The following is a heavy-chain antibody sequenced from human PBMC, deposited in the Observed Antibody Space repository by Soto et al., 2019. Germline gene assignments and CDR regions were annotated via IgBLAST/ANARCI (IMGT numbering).Heavy chain of an antibody. V-gene: IGHV1-8*02. J-gene: IGHJ6*03. CDR2: MNPNSGNT. CDR3: EQVGNYYYYMDV. D-gene: IGHD7-27*01. Sequence: ASVKVSCKASGYTFTSYDINWVRQATGQGLEWMGWMNPNSGNTGYAQKFQGRVTMTRNTSISTAYMELSSLRSEDTAVYYCEQVGNYYYYMDVWGKGNTVTVS. CDR1: GYTFTSYD.